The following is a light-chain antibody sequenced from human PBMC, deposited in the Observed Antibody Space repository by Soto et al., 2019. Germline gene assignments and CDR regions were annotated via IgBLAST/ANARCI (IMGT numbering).Light chain of an antibody. Sequence: QSALTQTAYVSGSPGQSITISCTGTSSDFGSYNLVSWYQQHPGKAPKLMIYEGRKRPSGVSNRFSGSKSGNTASLTISGLQAEDEADYYCCSYAGSSTPYVFGTGTKVTVL. CDR1: SSDFGSYNL. CDR2: EGR. V-gene: IGLV2-23*01. CDR3: CSYAGSSTPYV. J-gene: IGLJ1*01.